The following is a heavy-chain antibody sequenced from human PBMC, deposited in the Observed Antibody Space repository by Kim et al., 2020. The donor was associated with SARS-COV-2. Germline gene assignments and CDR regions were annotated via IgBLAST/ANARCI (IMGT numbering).Heavy chain of an antibody. CDR3: AKDGPSGTYFDY. V-gene: IGHV3-23*01. D-gene: IGHD2-15*01. J-gene: IGHJ4*02. Sequence: YYAAAVKGRFTISRDNSKNTLYLQMNSLRAEDTAVYYCAKDGPSGTYFDYWGQGTLVTVSS.